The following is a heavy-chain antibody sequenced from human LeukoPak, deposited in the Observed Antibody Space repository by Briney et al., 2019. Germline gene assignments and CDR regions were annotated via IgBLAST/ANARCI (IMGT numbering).Heavy chain of an antibody. CDR1: GFTFSSYA. J-gene: IGHJ6*02. D-gene: IGHD5/OR15-5a*01. CDR3: ARDGWVFEGGVYAGMDV. Sequence: PGGSLRLSCAASGFTFSSYAMSWVRQAPGKGLEWVSAISGSGGSTYYADSVKGRFTISRHNSKNTLYLQMNSLRAEDTAVYYCARDGWVFEGGVYAGMDVWGQGTTVTVSS. CDR2: ISGSGGST. V-gene: IGHV3-23*01.